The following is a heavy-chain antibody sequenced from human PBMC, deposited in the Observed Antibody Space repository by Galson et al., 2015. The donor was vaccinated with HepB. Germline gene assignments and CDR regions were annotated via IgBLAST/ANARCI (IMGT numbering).Heavy chain of an antibody. V-gene: IGHV1-3*01. D-gene: IGHD4-17*01. CDR2: INAGNGNT. CDR3: ARLTVTTANYYGMDV. CDR1: GYTFTSYA. Sequence: SVKVSCKASGYTFTSYAMHWVRQAPGQRLEWMGWINAGNGNTKYSQKFQGRVTITRDTSASTAYMELSSLRSEDTAVYYCARLTVTTANYYGMDVWGQGTTVTVSS. J-gene: IGHJ6*02.